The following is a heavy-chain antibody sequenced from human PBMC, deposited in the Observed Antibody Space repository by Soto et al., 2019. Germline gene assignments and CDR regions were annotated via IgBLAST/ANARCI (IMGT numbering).Heavy chain of an antibody. J-gene: IGHJ4*02. CDR2: ISSSSSYT. CDR1: GGCFSGYY. CDR3: ARDGWELPLGY. V-gene: IGHV3-11*05. Sequence: LSLTCAVYGGCFSGYYWSWIRQAPGKGLEWVSSISSSSSYTNYADSVKGRFTISRDNAKNSLYLQMNSLRAEDTAVYYCARDGWELPLGYWGQGTLVTVS. D-gene: IGHD1-26*01.